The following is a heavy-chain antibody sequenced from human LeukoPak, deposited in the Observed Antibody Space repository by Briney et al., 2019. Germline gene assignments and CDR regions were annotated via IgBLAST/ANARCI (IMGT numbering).Heavy chain of an antibody. CDR2: IYSGGST. CDR3: ARDLGYYYGSGSYVY. CDR1: GFTVSSNY. J-gene: IGHJ4*02. D-gene: IGHD3-10*01. V-gene: IGHV3-53*01. Sequence: PGGSLRLSCAASGFTVSSNYMSWVRQAPGKGLEWVSVIYSGGSTYYADSVKGRFTISRDNSKNTLYLQMNSLRAEDTAVYYCARDLGYYYGSGSYVYWGQGTLVTVSS.